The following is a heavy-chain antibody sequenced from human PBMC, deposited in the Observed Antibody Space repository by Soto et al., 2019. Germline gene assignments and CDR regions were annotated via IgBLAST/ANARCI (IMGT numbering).Heavy chain of an antibody. CDR3: TSDNKGLADY. J-gene: IGHJ4*02. V-gene: IGHV1-3*01. Sequence: SVKGSCKASGYTSTNYAVHCVRQAPGQGLQWIGWINVGNGNTKSSQKFQGRVTFSRDTSASTAYMEVSSLTSEDTAVYYCTSDNKGLADYWGQGTLVTVSS. CDR1: GYTSTNYA. CDR2: INVGNGNT.